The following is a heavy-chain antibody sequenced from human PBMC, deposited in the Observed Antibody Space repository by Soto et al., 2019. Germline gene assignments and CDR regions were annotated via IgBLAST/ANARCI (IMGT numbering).Heavy chain of an antibody. CDR1: GFISSSYW. Sequence: EVQLVESGGNVLQPGGSLRLSCAASGFISSSYWMHWVRQAPGKGLVWVSRINRDGSRTDYADSVKGRFAFSRDNTKNTMLLQMNSLRADDTAVYYCARGVNGYYYVDYWGQGTLVTVSS. V-gene: IGHV3-74*01. D-gene: IGHD2-8*01. CDR3: ARGVNGYYYVDY. CDR2: INRDGSRT. J-gene: IGHJ4*02.